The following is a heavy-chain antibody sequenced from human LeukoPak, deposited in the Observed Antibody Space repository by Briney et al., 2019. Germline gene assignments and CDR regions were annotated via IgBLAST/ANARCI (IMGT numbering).Heavy chain of an antibody. D-gene: IGHD5-24*01. CDR1: VFTFSSYA. V-gene: IGHV3-30-3*01. J-gene: IGHJ4*02. CDR3: ASGGDGYNLDY. Sequence: PGGSLRLSCADSVFTFSSYAMHWGPQAPGQGLEWVAVISYDGSNKYYADSVKGRFTISRDNSKNTLYLQMNSLRAEDTAVYYCASGGDGYNLDYWGQGTLVTVSS. CDR2: ISYDGSNK.